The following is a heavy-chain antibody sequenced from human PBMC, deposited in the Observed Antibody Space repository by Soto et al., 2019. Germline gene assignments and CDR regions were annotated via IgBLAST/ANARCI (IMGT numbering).Heavy chain of an antibody. J-gene: IGHJ6*02. CDR2: ISGSTGSTISGSGGSP. V-gene: IGHV3-23*01. D-gene: IGHD3-3*01. CDR1: GFTFSAYA. CDR3: ARNFWSGYPPLGVDV. Sequence: GSLRLSCATSGFTFSAYAMSWVRQAPGKGLEWVSTISGSTGSTISGSGGSPYYADSVKGRFTISRDNSKNTLYLQMNSLRAEDTAVYYCARNFWSGYPPLGVDVWGQGTTVTVSS.